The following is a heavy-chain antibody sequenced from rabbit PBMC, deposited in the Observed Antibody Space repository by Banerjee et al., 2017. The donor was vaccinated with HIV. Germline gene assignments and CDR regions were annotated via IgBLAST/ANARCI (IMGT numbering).Heavy chain of an antibody. CDR3: ARSYSTAWGEYNS. V-gene: IGHV1S40*01. Sequence: QSLEESGGDLVKPGASLTLTCTASGFSFSSGYDMCWVRQAPGKGLEWIACIYAGTGGDTWYASWAKGRFTISKTSSTTVTLQMTSLTAADTATYFCARSYSTAWGEYNSWGPGTLVTVS. J-gene: IGHJ4*01. D-gene: IGHD4-1*01. CDR1: GFSFSSGYD. CDR2: IYAGTGGDT.